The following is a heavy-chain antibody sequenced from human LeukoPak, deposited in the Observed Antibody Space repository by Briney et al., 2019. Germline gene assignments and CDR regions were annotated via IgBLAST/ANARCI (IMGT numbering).Heavy chain of an antibody. D-gene: IGHD2-2*01. CDR1: GGSISSYY. CDR3: ARDVGYCSSTSCYNWFDP. J-gene: IGHJ5*02. Sequence: PSETLSLTCTVSGGSISSYYWSWIRQPAGKGLGWIGRIYTSGSTNYNPSLKSRVTMSVDTSKNQFSLKLSSVTAADTAVYYCARDVGYCSSTSCYNWFDPWGQGTLVTVSS. V-gene: IGHV4-4*07. CDR2: IYTSGST.